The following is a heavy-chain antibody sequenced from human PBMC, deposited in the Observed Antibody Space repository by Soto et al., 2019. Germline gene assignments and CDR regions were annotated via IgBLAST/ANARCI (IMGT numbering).Heavy chain of an antibody. CDR2: ISSSSSTI. Sequence: EVQLVESGGGLVQPGGSLRLSCAASGFTFSSYSMNWVRQAPGKGLEWGSYISSSSSTIYYADSVKGRFTISRDNAKNSLYLQMNSLRDEDTAIYYCASELGYSSSFDFWGQGTLVTVSS. CDR3: ASELGYSSSFDF. D-gene: IGHD6-13*01. CDR1: GFTFSSYS. V-gene: IGHV3-48*02. J-gene: IGHJ4*02.